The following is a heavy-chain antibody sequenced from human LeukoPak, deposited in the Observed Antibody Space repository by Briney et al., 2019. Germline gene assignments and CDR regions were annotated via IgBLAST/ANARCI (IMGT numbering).Heavy chain of an antibody. CDR3: ARAPYDFWSGQQNDYYYYYMDV. D-gene: IGHD3-3*01. V-gene: IGHV1-69*05. J-gene: IGHJ6*03. CDR1: GGTFISYA. Sequence: GSSVKVSCKASGGTFISYAISWVRQAPGQGLEWMGGIIPIFGTANYAQKFQGRVTITTDESTSTAYMELSSLRSEDTAVYYCARAPYDFWSGQQNDYYYYYMDVWGKGTTVTVSS. CDR2: IIPIFGTA.